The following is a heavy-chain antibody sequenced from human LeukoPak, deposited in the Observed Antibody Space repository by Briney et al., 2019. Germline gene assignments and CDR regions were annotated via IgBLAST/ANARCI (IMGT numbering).Heavy chain of an antibody. J-gene: IGHJ4*02. CDR2: MSPQSGHT. V-gene: IGHV1-8*01. Sequence: ASVKVSCKASGYTFITYDIIWVRQAAGQGLEWVGWMSPQSGHTGYTENFQGRVIMTMDSSTATVYMELRSLRFEDTAAYYCARGPWFRSLVGYCTDGVCYPGYWGQGTLVTVSS. CDR1: GYTFITYD. CDR3: ARGPWFRSLVGYCTDGVCYPGY. D-gene: IGHD2-8*01.